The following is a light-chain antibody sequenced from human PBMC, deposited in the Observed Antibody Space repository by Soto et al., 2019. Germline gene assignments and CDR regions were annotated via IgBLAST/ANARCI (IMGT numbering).Light chain of an antibody. V-gene: IGKV3-20*01. CDR3: QEYGDSYT. Sequence: EIGLTQSPGTLSLSPGERATLSCRASQSVGSGYVAWYQQRPGQAPRLLLYATSSRATGVPDRFRGSGSGTDFTLTISRLEPGDLAVYYCQEYGDSYTFGQGTKVELK. J-gene: IGKJ2*01. CDR1: QSVGSGY. CDR2: ATS.